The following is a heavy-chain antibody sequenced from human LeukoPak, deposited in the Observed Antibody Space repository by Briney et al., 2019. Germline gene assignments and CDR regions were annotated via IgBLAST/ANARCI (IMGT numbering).Heavy chain of an antibody. V-gene: IGHV4-59*01. J-gene: IGHJ4*02. Sequence: SETLSLTCTVSGGSISSYYWSWIRQPPGEGLEWIGYIYYSGSTNYNPSLKSRVTISVDTSKNQFSLKLSSVTAADTAVYYCALGGRYSGYETDYWGQGTLVTVSS. CDR1: GGSISSYY. CDR3: ALGGRYSGYETDY. CDR2: IYYSGST. D-gene: IGHD5-12*01.